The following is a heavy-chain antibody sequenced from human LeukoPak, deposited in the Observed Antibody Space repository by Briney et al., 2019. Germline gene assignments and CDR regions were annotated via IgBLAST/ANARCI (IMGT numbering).Heavy chain of an antibody. D-gene: IGHD3-9*01. V-gene: IGHV3-23*01. CDR1: GFTFSSYA. Sequence: GGSLRLSCAASGFTFSSYAVSWVRQAPGVGLEWVPTISGRGGSTFYADSVKGRFTISRDNSKNTLYLQMNSLRADDTAVYYCAKGYYDILTDYFHNWFNPWGQGTPVIVSS. J-gene: IGHJ5*02. CDR3: AKGYYDILTDYFHNWFNP. CDR2: ISGRGGST.